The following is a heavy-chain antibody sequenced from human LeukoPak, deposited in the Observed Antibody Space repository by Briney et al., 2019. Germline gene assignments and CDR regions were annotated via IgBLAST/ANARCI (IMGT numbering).Heavy chain of an antibody. J-gene: IGHJ6*02. CDR1: GFTFSSYA. CDR2: ISGSGGST. V-gene: IGHV3-23*01. Sequence: GGSLRLSCAASGFTFSSYAMSWARQAPGKGLEWVSAISGSGGSTYYADSVKGRFTISRDNSKNTLYLQMNSLRAEDTAVYYCAKRATIFGVVNPYYYYYGMDVWGQGTTVTVSS. CDR3: AKRATIFGVVNPYYYYYGMDV. D-gene: IGHD3-3*01.